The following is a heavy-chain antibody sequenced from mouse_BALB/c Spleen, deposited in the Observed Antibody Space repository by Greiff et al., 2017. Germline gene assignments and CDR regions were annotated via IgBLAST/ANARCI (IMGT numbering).Heavy chain of an antibody. V-gene: IGHV1S56*01. CDR1: GYTFTSYY. Sequence: QVQLQQSGPELVKPGASVKMSCKASGYTFTSYYIHWVKQRPGQGLEWIGWIYPGDGSTKYNEKFKGKTTLTADKSSSTAYMLLSSLTSEDSAIYFCARGGYYGYNYAMDYWGQGTSVTVSS. D-gene: IGHD1-2*01. CDR3: ARGGYYGYNYAMDY. J-gene: IGHJ4*01. CDR2: IYPGDGST.